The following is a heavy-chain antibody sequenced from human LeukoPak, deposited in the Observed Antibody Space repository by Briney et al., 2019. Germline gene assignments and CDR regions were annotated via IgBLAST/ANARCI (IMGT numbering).Heavy chain of an antibody. J-gene: IGHJ6*03. Sequence: ESGPTLVSPTQTLTLTCTFSGFSLSTSGVGVGWIRQPPGKALEWLALIYRNDDKRYSPSLKSRLTITKDTSKNQVVLTMTNMDPVDTATYYCAHTVEELVYYYYYMDVWGKGTTVTVSS. V-gene: IGHV2-5*01. D-gene: IGHD6-6*01. CDR1: GFSLSTSGVG. CDR2: IYRNDDK. CDR3: AHTVEELVYYYYYMDV.